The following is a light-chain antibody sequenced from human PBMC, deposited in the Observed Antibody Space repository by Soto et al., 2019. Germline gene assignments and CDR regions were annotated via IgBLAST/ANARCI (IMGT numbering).Light chain of an antibody. Sequence: SALTQPPSASGTPGQRVTISCSGRSANIGTNFVCWYQQLPGTAPKLLIYSNNQRPSGVPDRFSGSKSGTSASLAISGLRSEDEANYYCVAWDDSLSGRVFGTGTKV. CDR1: SANIGTNF. CDR3: VAWDDSLSGRV. J-gene: IGLJ1*01. CDR2: SNN. V-gene: IGLV1-47*02.